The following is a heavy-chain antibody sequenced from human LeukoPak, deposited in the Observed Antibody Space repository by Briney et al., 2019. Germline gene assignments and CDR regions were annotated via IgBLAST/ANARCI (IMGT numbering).Heavy chain of an antibody. CDR2: INYSGNT. V-gene: IGHV4-39*01. CDR3: ARPSGRNWNAFDI. CDR1: GDSISSSPYF. J-gene: IGHJ3*02. Sequence: SETLSLTCTVSGDSISSSPYFCGWLRQPPGKGLEWIGSINYSGNTYFNPSLQSRVAISVDTSKNQFSLKLSSLTAADTAVYSCARPSGRNWNAFDIWGQGTMVTVSS. D-gene: IGHD1-14*01.